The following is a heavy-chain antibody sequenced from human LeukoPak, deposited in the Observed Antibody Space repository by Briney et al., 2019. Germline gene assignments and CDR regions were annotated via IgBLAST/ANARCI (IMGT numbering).Heavy chain of an antibody. J-gene: IGHJ4*02. V-gene: IGHV4-4*07. D-gene: IGHD3-3*01. CDR1: GGSISSYY. CDR2: IYASGST. CDR3: ARSGYSNFDY. Sequence: RPSETLSLTCTVSGGSISSYYWSWIRQPAGKGLEWIGRIYASGSTNYNPSLKSRVTISVDTSKNQFSLKLSSVTAADTAVYYCARSGYSNFDYWGQGTLVTVSS.